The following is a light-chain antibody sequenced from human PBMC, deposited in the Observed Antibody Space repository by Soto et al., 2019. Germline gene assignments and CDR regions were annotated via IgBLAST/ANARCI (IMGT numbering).Light chain of an antibody. CDR2: GAS. CDR3: QQYGSSGT. J-gene: IGKJ1*01. CDR1: QSVSNNY. V-gene: IGKV3-20*01. Sequence: EILLTQSPGTLSLSPGERSTLSCRASQSVSNNYFAWYQQKPGQAPRLLIFGASNRATGIPDRFSGSGSGTDFTLTISRLEPEDFAVYYCQQYGSSGTFGQGTKVDIK.